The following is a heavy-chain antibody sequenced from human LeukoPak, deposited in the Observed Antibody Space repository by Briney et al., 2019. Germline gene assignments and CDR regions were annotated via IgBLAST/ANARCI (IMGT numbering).Heavy chain of an antibody. Sequence: PGGSLRLSCAASGFTFTTYWMGWVRQAPGKGLEWVANIKQDGSEQYYADSVKGRFTLSRDNAKNSLYLHMNSLRAEDTAVYHCATSLSGWGTYYFMDVWGKGTTVTISS. CDR2: IKQDGSEQ. J-gene: IGHJ6*04. CDR1: GFTFTTYW. V-gene: IGHV3-7*01. D-gene: IGHD3-10*01. CDR3: ATSLSGWGTYYFMDV.